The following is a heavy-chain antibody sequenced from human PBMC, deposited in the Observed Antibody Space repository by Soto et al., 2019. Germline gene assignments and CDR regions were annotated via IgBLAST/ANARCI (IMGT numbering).Heavy chain of an antibody. CDR1: DGSISNYY. V-gene: IGHV4-59*01. J-gene: IGHJ4*02. Sequence: SETLSLTCTVSDGSISNYYWTWIRQPPGKGLEWIGYIFYNGITNYNPSLKSRVTISVDTSKNQFSLKVSSVTAADTAVYYCARVGWSSSWYFDYWGQGSLVTVSS. D-gene: IGHD6-13*01. CDR2: IFYNGIT. CDR3: ARVGWSSSWYFDY.